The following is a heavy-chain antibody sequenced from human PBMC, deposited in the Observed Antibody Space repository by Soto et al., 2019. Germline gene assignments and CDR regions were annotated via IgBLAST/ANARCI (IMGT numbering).Heavy chain of an antibody. J-gene: IGHJ4*02. Sequence: QVQLVQSGAEVKKPGASVKVSCKTSGYTFTGYYIYWVRQAPGQGLEWMGWINPHSGGTDSSQKFQGRVTMTRDTSINTAYMELSRMRSDVTAVYYCAGTSCSSTTCPTTYWGQGTLVTVSS. V-gene: IGHV1-2*02. D-gene: IGHD2-2*01. CDR1: GYTFTGYY. CDR3: AGTSCSSTTCPTTY. CDR2: INPHSGGT.